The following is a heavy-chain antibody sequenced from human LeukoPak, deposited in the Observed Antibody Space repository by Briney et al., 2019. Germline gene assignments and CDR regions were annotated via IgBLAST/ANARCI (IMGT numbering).Heavy chain of an antibody. CDR2: IYHSGGT. CDR1: GASIGTNNW. D-gene: IGHD6-25*01. Sequence: SETLSLTCTVSGASIGTNNWWTWVRQSPGKGLEWIGEIYHSGGTNYNPSLKSRVTMSVDKSGNQFSLKVTSVTAADTAFYYCARKEAAAAYEYFQYWGQGTLVAVSS. CDR3: ARKEAAAAYEYFQY. V-gene: IGHV4-4*02. J-gene: IGHJ1*01.